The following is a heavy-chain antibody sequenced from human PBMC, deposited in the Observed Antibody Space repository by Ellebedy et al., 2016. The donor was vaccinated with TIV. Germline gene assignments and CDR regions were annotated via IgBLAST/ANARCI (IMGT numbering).Heavy chain of an antibody. V-gene: IGHV1-69*13. D-gene: IGHD3-22*01. CDR1: GGTFSSYA. CDR2: IIPIFGTA. Sequence: AASVKVSCKASGGTFSSYAISWVRQAPGQGLEWMGGIIPIFGTANYAQKFQGRVTITADESTSTAYMELSSLRSEDTAVYYCARGGTYDSSGYYPDDAFDVWGQGTMVTVSS. J-gene: IGHJ3*01. CDR3: ARGGTYDSSGYYPDDAFDV.